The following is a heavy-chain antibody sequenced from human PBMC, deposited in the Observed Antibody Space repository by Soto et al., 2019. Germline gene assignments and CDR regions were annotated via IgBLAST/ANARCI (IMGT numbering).Heavy chain of an antibody. V-gene: IGHV5-51*01. CDR1: GYSFTTYL. Sequence: GESLKISCKGSGYSFTTYLIGWVRQMPGKGLEWMGIIYPGDSDTRYSPSFQGQVTISADKSISTAYLQWSSLKASDTAMYYCARATIFGVVIVKSFDYWGQGTLVTVSS. J-gene: IGHJ4*02. D-gene: IGHD3-3*01. CDR2: IYPGDSDT. CDR3: ARATIFGVVIVKSFDY.